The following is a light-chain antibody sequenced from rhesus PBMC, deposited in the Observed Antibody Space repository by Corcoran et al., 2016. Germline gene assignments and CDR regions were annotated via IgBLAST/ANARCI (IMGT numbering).Light chain of an antibody. Sequence: DIQMTQSPSSLSASVGDRVTITCRASQGISNWLAWYQQKPGKAPNLLLYRASNLETGVPSRCSGSGSGTDFTLTISSLQPEDFATYYCQHHDNSPPSFGQGTKVEIK. V-gene: IGKV1-69*01. J-gene: IGKJ2*01. CDR3: QHHDNSPPS. CDR1: QGISNW. CDR2: RAS.